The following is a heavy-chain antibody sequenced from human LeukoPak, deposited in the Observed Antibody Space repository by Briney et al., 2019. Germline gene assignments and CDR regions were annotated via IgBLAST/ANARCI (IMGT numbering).Heavy chain of an antibody. CDR2: ISGSGSTI. CDR3: AELGITMIGGV. J-gene: IGHJ6*04. Sequence: PGGSLRLSCAASGFTFSSYGMNWVRQAPGKGLEWVSYISGSGSTIYYADSMKGRFTISRDNAKNSLYLQMNSLRAEDTAVYYCAELGITMIGGVWGKGTTVTISS. V-gene: IGHV3-48*04. CDR1: GFTFSSYG. D-gene: IGHD3-10*02.